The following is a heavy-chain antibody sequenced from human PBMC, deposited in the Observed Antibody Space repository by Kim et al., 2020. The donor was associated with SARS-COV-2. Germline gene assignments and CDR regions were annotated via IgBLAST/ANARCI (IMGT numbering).Heavy chain of an antibody. Sequence: WGSLRLSCAASGFTFSSYAMHWVRQAPGKGLEWVAVISYDGSNKYYVDSVKGRFTISRDNSKNTLYLQMNSLRADDTAVYYCARDLEPDSSGWYGEGYYGMDVWGQGTTVTVSS. J-gene: IGHJ6*02. CDR1: GFTFSSYA. CDR2: ISYDGSNK. CDR3: ARDLEPDSSGWYGEGYYGMDV. V-gene: IGHV3-30*04. D-gene: IGHD6-19*01.